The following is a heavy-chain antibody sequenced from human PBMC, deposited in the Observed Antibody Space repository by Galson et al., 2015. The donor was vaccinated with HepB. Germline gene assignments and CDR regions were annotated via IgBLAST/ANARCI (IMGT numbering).Heavy chain of an antibody. CDR1: GGTFTSYT. Sequence: SVKVSCKASGGTFTSYTFGWVRQAPGQGLEWMGGIIPIFGTTNYAQKFQGRVSINADGSTGTLNLVLNSLRSEDTAVYYCARMPIVGSVWFGEIFDSGLDVWGQGTTVTVSS. V-gene: IGHV1-69*13. J-gene: IGHJ6*01. CDR3: ARMPIVGSVWFGEIFDSGLDV. CDR2: IIPIFGTT. D-gene: IGHD3-10*01.